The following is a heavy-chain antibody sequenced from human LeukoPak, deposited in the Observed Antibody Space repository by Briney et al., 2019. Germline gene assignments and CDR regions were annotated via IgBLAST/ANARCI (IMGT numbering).Heavy chain of an antibody. CDR3: AKAPIRYSSSKYYFDY. Sequence: PGGSLRLSCAASGFTFSSYAMSWVRQAPGKGLEWVSAISGSGGSTYYADSVKGRFTISRDNSKNTLYLQMNSLRAEDTAVYYYAKAPIRYSSSKYYFDYWGQGTLVTVSS. J-gene: IGHJ4*02. V-gene: IGHV3-23*01. CDR2: ISGSGGST. D-gene: IGHD6-13*01. CDR1: GFTFSSYA.